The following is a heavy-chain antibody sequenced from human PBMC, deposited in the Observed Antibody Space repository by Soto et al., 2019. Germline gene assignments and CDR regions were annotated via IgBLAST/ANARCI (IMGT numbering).Heavy chain of an antibody. D-gene: IGHD3-16*01. V-gene: IGHV3-43*01. Sequence: PGGSLRLSCAASGFTFDDYTMRWVRQAPGKGLEWVSLISWDGGSTYYADSVKGRFTISRDNSKNSLYLQMNSLRTEDTALYYCAKDEGGSDNWFDPWGQGTLVTVSS. J-gene: IGHJ5*02. CDR3: AKDEGGSDNWFDP. CDR2: ISWDGGST. CDR1: GFTFDDYT.